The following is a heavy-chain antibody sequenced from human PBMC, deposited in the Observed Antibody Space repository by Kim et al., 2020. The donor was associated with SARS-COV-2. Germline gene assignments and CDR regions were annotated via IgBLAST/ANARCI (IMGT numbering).Heavy chain of an antibody. J-gene: IGHJ4*02. D-gene: IGHD6-19*01. V-gene: IGHV4-38-2*02. CDR2: IYHSGST. Sequence: SETLSLTCTVSGYSISSGYYWGWIRQPPGKGLEWIGSIYHSGSTYYNPSLKSRVTISVDTSKNQFSLKLSSVTAADTAVYYCARALYSSGWFGYWGQGTL. CDR1: GYSISSGYY. CDR3: ARALYSSGWFGY.